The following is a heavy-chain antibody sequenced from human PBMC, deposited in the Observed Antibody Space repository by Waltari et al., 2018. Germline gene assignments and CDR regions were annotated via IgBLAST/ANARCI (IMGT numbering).Heavy chain of an antibody. CDR2: ISHDGSNK. J-gene: IGHJ4*02. D-gene: IGHD3-22*01. CDR3: AKSFSVVVVPYFDY. CDR1: GFTFSNYA. V-gene: IGHV3-30*18. Sequence: QVQLVESGGGVVQPGRSLELSCAASGFTFSNYAMHWVRQAPGKGLEWVAVISHDGSNKNYVDSVKGRFTVSRDNSKNTLYLQINSLRAEDTAVYYCAKSFSVVVVPYFDYWGQGTLVTVSS.